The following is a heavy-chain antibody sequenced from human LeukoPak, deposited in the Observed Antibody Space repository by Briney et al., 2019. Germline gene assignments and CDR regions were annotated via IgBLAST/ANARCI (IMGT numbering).Heavy chain of an antibody. J-gene: IGHJ4*02. Sequence: GGSLRLSCAASGFTFRSSAMSWVRQAPGKGLEWVSGISGSGGSTFNADSVKGRFTISRDNSKNTLYLQMNSLRAEDTAVYYCAKYYDSSEFDYWGQGTLVTVSS. CDR3: AKYYDSSEFDY. CDR1: GFTFRSSA. CDR2: ISGSGGST. D-gene: IGHD3-22*01. V-gene: IGHV3-23*01.